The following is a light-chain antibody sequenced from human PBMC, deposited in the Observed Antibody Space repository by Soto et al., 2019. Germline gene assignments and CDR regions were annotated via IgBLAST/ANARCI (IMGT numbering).Light chain of an antibody. CDR2: ATS. CDR3: QQYGRSGT. CDR1: QSVSRTY. V-gene: IGKV3-20*01. J-gene: IGKJ1*01. Sequence: ENVFTQSPGTLSLSPGESATLSCRASQSVSRTYLAWYQQKPVQAPRLLIYATSSRATGIPDRFSGSGSGTDFTLTISRLEPEEFAVYYCQQYGRSGTVGQGTKGEIK.